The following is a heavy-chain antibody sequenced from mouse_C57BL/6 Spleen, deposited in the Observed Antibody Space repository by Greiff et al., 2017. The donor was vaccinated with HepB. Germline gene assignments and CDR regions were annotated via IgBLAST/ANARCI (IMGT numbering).Heavy chain of an antibody. CDR3: ARLNSNYFAMDY. J-gene: IGHJ4*01. CDR2: IDPSDSYT. CDR1: GYTFTSYW. D-gene: IGHD2-5*01. Sequence: QVQLQQPGAELLMPGASVKLSCKASGYTFTSYWMHWVKQRPGQGLEWIGEIDPSDSYTNYNQKFKGKSTLTVDKSSSTAYMQLSSLTSEDSAVYYCARLNSNYFAMDYWGQGTSVTVSS. V-gene: IGHV1-69*01.